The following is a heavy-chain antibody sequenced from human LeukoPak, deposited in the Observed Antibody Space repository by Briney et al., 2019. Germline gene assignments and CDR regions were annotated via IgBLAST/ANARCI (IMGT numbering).Heavy chain of an antibody. CDR2: IRQDGGET. D-gene: IGHD3-3*01. Sequence: GGSLRLSCEASGLTFSRDWMGWVRQAPGKGLEWVANIRQDGGETYYGDSVKGRFIISRDNAKNSLFLQMNRLRAEDTAVYYCARDSRPFWSGYSDYWGQGTLVTVSS. J-gene: IGHJ4*02. CDR3: ARDSRPFWSGYSDY. V-gene: IGHV3-7*01. CDR1: GLTFSRDW.